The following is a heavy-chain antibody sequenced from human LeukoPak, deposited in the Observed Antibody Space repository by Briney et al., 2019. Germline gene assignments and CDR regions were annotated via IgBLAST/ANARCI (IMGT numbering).Heavy chain of an antibody. V-gene: IGHV3-21*01. CDR1: GFTFSSYS. CDR2: ISSSSSYI. Sequence: PGGSLRLSGAASGFTFSSYSMNWVRQAPGKGLKWVSSISSSSSYIYYADSVKGRFTISRDNAKNSLYLQMHSLRAEDTAVYYCARERYCSSTSCPEWVSADYYYYYGMDVWGQGTTVTVSS. CDR3: ARERYCSSTSCPEWVSADYYYYYGMDV. D-gene: IGHD2-2*01. J-gene: IGHJ6*02.